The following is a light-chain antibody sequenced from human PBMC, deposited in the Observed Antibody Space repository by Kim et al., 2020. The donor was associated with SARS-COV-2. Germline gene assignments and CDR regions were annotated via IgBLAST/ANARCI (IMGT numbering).Light chain of an antibody. CDR3: QQYGTSYT. CDR2: GAS. CDR1: QSISSSN. J-gene: IGKJ2*01. Sequence: EFVLTQSPGTLSLSPGERATLSCKASQSISSSNLAWYQQKPGQAPRLLIYGASNRATGIPDRFSGSGSGTDFSLTIRRLEPEDFAVYYCQQYGTSYTFGQGTKLEI. V-gene: IGKV3-20*01.